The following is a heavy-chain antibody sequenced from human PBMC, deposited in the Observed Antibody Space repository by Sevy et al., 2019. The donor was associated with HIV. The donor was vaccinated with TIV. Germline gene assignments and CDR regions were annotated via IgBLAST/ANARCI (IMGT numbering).Heavy chain of an antibody. D-gene: IGHD5-18*01. J-gene: IGHJ3*02. CDR3: ARYEEDTTLVNAFDI. CDR2: ITFSSNYI. V-gene: IGHV3-21*01. CDR1: GFTFSTYN. Sequence: GGSLRLSCAASGFTFSTYNMNWVRQAPGKGLEWVSSITFSSNYIYYADSVKGRFTISRDNAKNSLYLQMNSLRAEDTAVYYCARYEEDTTLVNAFDIWGQGTMVTVSS.